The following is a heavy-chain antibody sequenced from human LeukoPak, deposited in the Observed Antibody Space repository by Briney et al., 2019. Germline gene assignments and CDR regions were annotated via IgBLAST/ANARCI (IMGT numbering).Heavy chain of an antibody. CDR1: GFTFSSYS. D-gene: IGHD1-1*01. Sequence: GGSLRLSCAASGFTFSSYSMNWVRQAPGKGLEWVSSISSSSSYIYYADSVKGRFTISRDNAKNSLYLQMNSLRAEDTAVYYCAREINDADGFDIWGQGTMVTVSS. CDR3: AREINDADGFDI. J-gene: IGHJ3*02. CDR2: ISSSSSYI. V-gene: IGHV3-21*01.